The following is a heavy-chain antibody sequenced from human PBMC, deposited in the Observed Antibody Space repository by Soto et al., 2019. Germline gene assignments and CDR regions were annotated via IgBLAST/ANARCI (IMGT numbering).Heavy chain of an antibody. CDR1: GFALDSYW. D-gene: IGHD6-13*01. Sequence: EVQLVESGGGLVQPGGSLRLSCAASGFALDSYWMSWVRQTPGKGLEWVANINQDGSEKDYVDSVKGRFTISRDNAKNSLYLHINSLRAEDTAVYYCARGILWYSSTWERRLYFDYWGQGTLVTVSS. V-gene: IGHV3-7*05. CDR2: INQDGSEK. CDR3: ARGILWYSSTWERRLYFDY. J-gene: IGHJ4*02.